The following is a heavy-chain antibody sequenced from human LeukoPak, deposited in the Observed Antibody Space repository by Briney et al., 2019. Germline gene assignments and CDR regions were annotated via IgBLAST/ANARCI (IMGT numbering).Heavy chain of an antibody. V-gene: IGHV3-53*05. D-gene: IGHD5-12*01. CDR2: IYNVGTT. CDR3: AKDRATYRTSGIDY. J-gene: IGHJ4*02. Sequence: GGSLRLSCAASGFTVSTNFMNWVRQAPGKGLEWVSIIYNVGTTYYADSVKGRFTISRDNSKNTLYLQMNSLRAEDTAVYYCAKDRATYRTSGIDYWGQGTLVTVSS. CDR1: GFTVSTNF.